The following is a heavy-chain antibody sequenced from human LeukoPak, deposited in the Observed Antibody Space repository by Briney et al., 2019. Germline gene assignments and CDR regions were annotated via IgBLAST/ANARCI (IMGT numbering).Heavy chain of an antibody. Sequence: GGSLRLSCAASGFTFSSYDMHWVRQATGKGLEWVSAIGTAGDTYYPGSVKGRFTISRENAKNSLYLQMNSLRAEDTAVYYCANALYYYGSGSPFDYWGQGTLVTVSS. V-gene: IGHV3-13*01. CDR2: IGTAGDT. CDR1: GFTFSSYD. CDR3: ANALYYYGSGSPFDY. J-gene: IGHJ4*02. D-gene: IGHD3-10*01.